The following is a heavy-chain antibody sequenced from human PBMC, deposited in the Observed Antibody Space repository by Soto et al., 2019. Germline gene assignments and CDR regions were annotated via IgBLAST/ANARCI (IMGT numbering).Heavy chain of an antibody. Sequence: ASVKVSCKASGYTFTSYDINWVRQATGQGLEWMGWMNPNSGNTGYAQKFQGRVTMTRNTSISTAYMELSSLRSEDTAVYYCARGRSGTPSSYYYYYYMDVWGKGTTVTVSS. CDR2: MNPNSGNT. V-gene: IGHV1-8*01. CDR3: ARGRSGTPSSYYYYYYMDV. J-gene: IGHJ6*03. CDR1: GYTFTSYD. D-gene: IGHD1-1*01.